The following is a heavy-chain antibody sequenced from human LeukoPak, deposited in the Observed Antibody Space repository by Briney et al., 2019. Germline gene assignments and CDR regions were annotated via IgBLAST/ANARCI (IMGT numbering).Heavy chain of an antibody. D-gene: IGHD2-15*01. CDR3: ATGYCSGSGCNSEGD. V-gene: IGHV3-48*01. CDR1: GFTLSSYS. Sequence: GGSLRLSCAASGFTLSSYSMHWVRQAPGKGLEWVSSISVSRSSIYYADSAKGRFTISRDNAKNSLFLQMDSLRAEDTAVYYCATGYCSGSGCNSEGDWGQGTLVTVSS. J-gene: IGHJ4*02. CDR2: ISVSRSSI.